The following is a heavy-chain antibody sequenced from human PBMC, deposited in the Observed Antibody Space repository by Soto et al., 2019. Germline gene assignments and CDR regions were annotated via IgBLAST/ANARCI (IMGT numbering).Heavy chain of an antibody. V-gene: IGHV1-69*13. CDR2: IIPIFGTA. D-gene: IGHD3-3*01. CDR3: ATPSRITIFGVVNLDY. CDR1: GGTFSSYA. Sequence: GAAVKVSCKASGGTFSSYAIRWVPQAPGQGLEWMGGIIPIFGTANYAQKFQGGVTITADESTSTAYMELSSLRSEDTAVYYCATPSRITIFGVVNLDYWGQGTLVTVS. J-gene: IGHJ4*02.